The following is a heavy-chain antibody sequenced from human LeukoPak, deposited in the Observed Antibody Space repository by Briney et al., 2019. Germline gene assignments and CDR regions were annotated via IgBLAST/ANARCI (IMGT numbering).Heavy chain of an antibody. J-gene: IGHJ4*02. D-gene: IGHD1-26*01. V-gene: IGHV3-7*01. Sequence: GGSLRLSCAASGFTFSSYWMSWVRQAPGKGLEWVANIKQDGSEKYYVDSVKGRFTISRDNAKNSLYLQMNSLRAEDTAVYYCARDRSIDTKVGAPLDYWGQGTLVTVSS. CDR1: GFTFSSYW. CDR2: IKQDGSEK. CDR3: ARDRSIDTKVGAPLDY.